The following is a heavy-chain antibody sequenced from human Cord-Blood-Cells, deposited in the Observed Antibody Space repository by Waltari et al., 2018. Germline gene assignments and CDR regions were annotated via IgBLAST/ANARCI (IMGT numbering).Heavy chain of an antibody. CDR1: GGSIISVGYY. CDR2: IYYSGST. Sequence: QVQLQESGPGLVKPSQTLSLTCTVSGGSIISVGYYLSWSRQHPGKGLEWIGYIYYSGSTYYHPSLKSRVTISVDTSKNQFSLKLSSVTAADTAVYYCARGADQQLVDYWGQGTLVTVSS. J-gene: IGHJ4*02. CDR3: ARGADQQLVDY. D-gene: IGHD6-13*01. V-gene: IGHV4-31*03.